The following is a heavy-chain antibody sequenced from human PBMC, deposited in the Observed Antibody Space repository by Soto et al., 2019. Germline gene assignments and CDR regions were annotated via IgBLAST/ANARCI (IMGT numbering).Heavy chain of an antibody. CDR3: AGDTPVDP. V-gene: IGHV3-48*01. CDR1: GFTFSSYS. Sequence: EVQLVESGGGLVQPGGSLRLSCAASGFTFSSYSMNWVRQAPGKGLEWVSYISSISSTIYYADAVKGRFPISRDNAKNALYLQTNSLRAEDTGMYYCAGDTPVDPWGQGTLVTVSS. J-gene: IGHJ5*02. CDR2: ISSISSTI.